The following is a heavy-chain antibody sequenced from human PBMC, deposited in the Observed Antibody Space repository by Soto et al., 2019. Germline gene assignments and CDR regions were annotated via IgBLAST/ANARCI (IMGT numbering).Heavy chain of an antibody. J-gene: IGHJ4*02. V-gene: IGHV2-26*01. CDR3: ARIRRYYDSSGYQVYYYDY. D-gene: IGHD3-22*01. Sequence: SGPTLVNPTETLTLTCTVSGFSLSNARMGVSWIRQPPGKALEWLAHIFSNDEKSYSTSLKSRLTISKDTSKSQVVLTMTNMDPVDTATYYCARIRRYYDSSGYQVYYYDYWGQGTLVPVSS. CDR2: IFSNDEK. CDR1: GFSLSNARMG.